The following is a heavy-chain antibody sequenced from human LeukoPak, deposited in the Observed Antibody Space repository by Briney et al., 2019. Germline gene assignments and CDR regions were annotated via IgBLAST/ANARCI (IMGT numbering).Heavy chain of an antibody. J-gene: IGHJ5*02. Sequence: SETLSLTCAVSGYSISSGYYWGWIWQPPGKGLEWIGSIYHSGSTYYNPSLKSRVTISVDTSKNQFSLKLSSVTAADTAVYYCATGSGSLNWFDPWGQGTLVTVSS. CDR1: GYSISSGYY. V-gene: IGHV4-38-2*01. CDR3: ATGSGSLNWFDP. CDR2: IYHSGST. D-gene: IGHD3-10*01.